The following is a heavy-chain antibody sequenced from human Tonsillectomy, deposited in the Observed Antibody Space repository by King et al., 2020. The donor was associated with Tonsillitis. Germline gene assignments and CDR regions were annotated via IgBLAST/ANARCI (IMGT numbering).Heavy chain of an antibody. D-gene: IGHD6-13*01. CDR3: ASGYGIAAAEGARY. V-gene: IGHV3-53*01. J-gene: IGHJ4*02. CDR2: IYSGGST. Sequence: VQLVESGGGLIQPGVSLRLSCAASGFTVSSNYMSWVRQAPGKGLEWVSVIYSGGSTLYADSVKGRFTIPRDKSKNTLYFQMNSLRAEDTAVYYCASGYGIAAAEGARYWGQGTLVTVSS. CDR1: GFTVSSNY.